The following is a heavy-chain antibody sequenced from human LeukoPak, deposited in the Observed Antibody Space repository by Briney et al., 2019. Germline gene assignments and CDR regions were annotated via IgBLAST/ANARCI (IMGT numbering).Heavy chain of an antibody. V-gene: IGHV3-23*01. CDR1: GFTFSSYE. Sequence: GGSLRLSCAASGFTFSSYEMNWVRQAPGKGLEWVSAISGSGGSTYYADSVKGRFTISRDNSKNTLFLEMNSLKTEDTAVYYCTTILFYWGQGTLVTVSS. CDR2: ISGSGGST. CDR3: TTILFY. D-gene: IGHD2/OR15-2a*01. J-gene: IGHJ4*02.